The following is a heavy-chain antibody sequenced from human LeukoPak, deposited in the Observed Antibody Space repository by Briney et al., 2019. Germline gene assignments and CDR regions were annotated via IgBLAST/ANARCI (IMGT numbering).Heavy chain of an antibody. CDR2: IYSGGTT. J-gene: IGHJ2*01. D-gene: IGHD3-10*01. CDR1: GLAVSSTF. CDR3: ARNTDYYGSGTYGYFDH. Sequence: AGGSLRLSCAPSGLAVSSTFMSWVRQAPGRGLEWVSIIYSGGTTHYADSVKGRFTISRDNAKNMLYLQMDSLRVGDTAIYYCARNTDYYGSGTYGYFDHWGCGTLVTVSS. V-gene: IGHV3-53*01.